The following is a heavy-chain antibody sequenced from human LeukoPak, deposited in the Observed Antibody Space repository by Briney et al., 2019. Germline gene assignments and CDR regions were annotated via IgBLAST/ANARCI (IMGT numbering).Heavy chain of an antibody. V-gene: IGHV1-2*02. D-gene: IGHD3-9*01. CDR3: ARDYDILTGYYRIDY. Sequence: GASVKVSCKASGYTFTGYYMHWVRQAPGQGLEWMGWINPNSGGTNYAQKFQGRVTMTRDTSISTAYMELSRLRSDDTAVYYCARDYDILTGYYRIDYWGQGTLVTVSS. J-gene: IGHJ4*02. CDR2: INPNSGGT. CDR1: GYTFTGYY.